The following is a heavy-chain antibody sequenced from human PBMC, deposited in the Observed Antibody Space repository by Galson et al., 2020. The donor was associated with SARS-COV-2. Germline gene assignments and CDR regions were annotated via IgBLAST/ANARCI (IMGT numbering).Heavy chain of an antibody. CDR1: GFTFSSYW. J-gene: IGHJ5*02. V-gene: IGHV3-7*01. D-gene: IGHD4-17*01. Sequence: GGSLRLSCAASGFTFSSYWMSWVRQAPGKGLEWVANIKQDGSEKYYVDSVKGRFTISRDNAKNSLYLQMNSLRAEDTAVYYCARDISTVTTYPWFDPWGQGTLVTVSS. CDR2: IKQDGSEK. CDR3: ARDISTVTTYPWFDP.